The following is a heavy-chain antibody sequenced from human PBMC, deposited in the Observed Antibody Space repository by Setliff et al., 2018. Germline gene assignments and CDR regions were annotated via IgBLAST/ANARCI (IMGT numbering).Heavy chain of an antibody. Sequence: GGSLRLSCAASGFTFSSYAMYWVRQAPRKGLQYVSAITANGGSTYYADSVKGRFTISRDNSKNTLFLQMKSLRAEDTAVYYCARDRDGHFQLWGRGTLVTVSS. CDR1: GFTFSSYA. CDR3: ARDRDGHFQL. V-gene: IGHV3-64*04. J-gene: IGHJ1*01. CDR2: ITANGGST.